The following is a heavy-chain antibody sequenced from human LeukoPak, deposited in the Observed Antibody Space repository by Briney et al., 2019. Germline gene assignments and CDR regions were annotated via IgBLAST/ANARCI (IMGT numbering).Heavy chain of an antibody. CDR3: AREQWLDRPYYYYDYGMYV. CDR2: IMYDGSNK. V-gene: IGHV3-33*01. D-gene: IGHD6-19*01. CDR1: GFTFRSYG. J-gene: IGHJ6*04. Sequence: GGSLRLSCAVSGFTFRSYGMHWVRQAPGKGLEWVAVIMYDGSNKYYADCEKGRFTISRDNTNNTLYLQMNILRAEDTAVYYGAREQWLDRPYYYYDYGMYVWGKGTTVTV.